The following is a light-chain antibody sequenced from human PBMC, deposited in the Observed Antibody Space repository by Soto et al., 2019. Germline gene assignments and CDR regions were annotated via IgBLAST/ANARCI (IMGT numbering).Light chain of an antibody. V-gene: IGLV2-14*03. CDR3: SSYTSSNTLHVV. CDR2: EVS. CDR1: NSDVGGYNY. J-gene: IGLJ2*01. Sequence: QSVLTQPASVSGSPGQSITISCTGTNSDVGGYNYVSWYQQHPGKAPKLIIFEVSDRPSGVSNRFSGSKSGNTASLTISGLQAEDEADYYCSSYTSSNTLHVVFGGGTKLTVL.